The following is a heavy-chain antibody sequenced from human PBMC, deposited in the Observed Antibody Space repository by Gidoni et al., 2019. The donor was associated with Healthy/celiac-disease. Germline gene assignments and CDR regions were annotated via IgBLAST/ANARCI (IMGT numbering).Heavy chain of an antibody. CDR3: ARGDYYDSSGYYYVSAEYFQH. D-gene: IGHD3-22*01. J-gene: IGHJ1*01. Sequence: QVQLVQSGAEVKKPGASVKVSCKASGYTFTSYGISWVRQAPGQGLEWMGWISAYNGNTNYAQKLQGRVTMTTDTSTSTAYMELRSLRSDDTAVYYCARGDYYDSSGYYYVSAEYFQHWGQGTLVTVSS. CDR2: ISAYNGNT. V-gene: IGHV1-18*01. CDR1: GYTFTSYG.